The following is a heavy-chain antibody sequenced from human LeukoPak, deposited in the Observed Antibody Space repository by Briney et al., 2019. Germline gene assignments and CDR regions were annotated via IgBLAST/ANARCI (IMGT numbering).Heavy chain of an antibody. Sequence: PSETLSLTCTVSGGSISGNFWSWIRQPPGKGLEWIGYIYSSGSTSYNPSLKSRVTISLDTSKHQFSLKLSSVTAADTAVYYCARINSSGWYDFDYWGQGTLVTVSS. CDR1: GGSISGNF. CDR3: ARINSSGWYDFDY. J-gene: IGHJ4*02. CDR2: IYSSGST. V-gene: IGHV4-59*08. D-gene: IGHD6-19*01.